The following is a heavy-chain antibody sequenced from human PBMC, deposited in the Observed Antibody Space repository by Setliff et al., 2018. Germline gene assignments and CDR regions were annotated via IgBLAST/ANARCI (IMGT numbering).Heavy chain of an antibody. CDR1: GGSISGYY. Sequence: SEPLSLTCTVSGGSISGYYWSWIRQPAGKGLEWIGHIYIGGSANYNPSLKSRVTMSIDTSKNQFSLKLNSVTAADMAVYYCAREQWLDPPGYYYMDVWAKGTTVTVSS. J-gene: IGHJ6*03. D-gene: IGHD6-19*01. CDR3: AREQWLDPPGYYYMDV. CDR2: IYIGGSA. V-gene: IGHV4-4*07.